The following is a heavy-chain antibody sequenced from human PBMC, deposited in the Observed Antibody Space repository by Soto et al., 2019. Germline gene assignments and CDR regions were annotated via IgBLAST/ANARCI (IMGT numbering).Heavy chain of an antibody. CDR1: GFTFSSYW. Sequence: GGSLRLSCAASGFTFSSYWMSWVRQAPGKGLEWVANIKQDGSEKYYVDSVKGRFTISRDNAKNSLYLQMNSLRAEDTAVYYCARAHRGYNWNPDLESYWYFDLWGRGTLVTVSS. CDR3: ARAHRGYNWNPDLESYWYFDL. V-gene: IGHV3-7*01. D-gene: IGHD1-20*01. J-gene: IGHJ2*01. CDR2: IKQDGSEK.